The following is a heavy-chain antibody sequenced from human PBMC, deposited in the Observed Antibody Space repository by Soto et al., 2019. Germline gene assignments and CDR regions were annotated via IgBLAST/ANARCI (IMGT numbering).Heavy chain of an antibody. D-gene: IGHD2-2*01. Sequence: QVQLVQSGAEVKKPGSSVKVSCKASGGTFSSYAISWVRQAPGQGLEWMGGIIPIVGSANYAQKFQGRVTITADYTTSTAYMELSSLRSEDTAVYYCARSQGSSTSLEIYYYYYYGMDVWGQGTTVTVYS. CDR3: ARSQGSSTSLEIYYYYYYGMDV. V-gene: IGHV1-69*01. J-gene: IGHJ6*02. CDR2: IIPIVGSA. CDR1: GGTFSSYA.